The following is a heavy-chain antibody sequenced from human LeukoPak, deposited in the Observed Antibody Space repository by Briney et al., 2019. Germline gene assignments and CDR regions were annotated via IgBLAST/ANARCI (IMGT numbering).Heavy chain of an antibody. CDR3: VREILYCSGGSCYRGPFDN. D-gene: IGHD2-15*01. V-gene: IGHV4-30-4*01. Sequence: SETLSLTCTVSNDSISSGAYYWNWIRQPPGKGLEWIGYIFHRGGTSYNPSLKSRILFSVDTSQNQFSLKLNSVTAADTAVYYCVREILYCSGGSCYRGPFDNWGQGTLVTVSA. CDR1: NDSISSGAYY. J-gene: IGHJ4*02. CDR2: IFHRGGT.